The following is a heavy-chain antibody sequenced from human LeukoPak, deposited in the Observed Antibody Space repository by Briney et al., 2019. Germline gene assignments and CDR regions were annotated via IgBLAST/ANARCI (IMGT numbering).Heavy chain of an antibody. Sequence: GESLKISCKGSGYDFTEYWIGWVRQMPGKGLEWMGSIYPDDSNIIYSPSFQGQVTISADKSINTAYLQWSSLKASDTAMYYCARQANYGLFDYWGQGTLVTVSS. CDR3: ARQANYGLFDY. CDR1: GYDFTEYW. V-gene: IGHV5-51*01. D-gene: IGHD3-10*01. CDR2: IYPDDSNI. J-gene: IGHJ4*02.